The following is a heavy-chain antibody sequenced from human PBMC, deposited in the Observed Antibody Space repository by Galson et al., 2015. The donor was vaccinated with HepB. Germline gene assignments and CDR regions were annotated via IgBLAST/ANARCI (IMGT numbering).Heavy chain of an antibody. Sequence: SVKVSCKASGYTFSNFGISWVRQAPGQGLEWMGWISAYNGNTNYAQKFQDRVTMTTDTSTTTAYMELRSLRSDDAAVFYCARARYNYSPPDPWGQGTLVTVSA. CDR3: ARARYNYSPPDP. J-gene: IGHJ5*02. CDR1: GYTFSNFG. CDR2: ISAYNGNT. V-gene: IGHV1-18*01. D-gene: IGHD1-20*01.